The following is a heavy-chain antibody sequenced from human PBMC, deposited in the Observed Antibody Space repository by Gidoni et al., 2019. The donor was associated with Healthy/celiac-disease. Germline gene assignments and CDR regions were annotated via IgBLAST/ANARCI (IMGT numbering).Heavy chain of an antibody. J-gene: IGHJ4*02. D-gene: IGHD6-13*01. CDR1: GGSFSNYY. CDR2: IYSTGST. Sequence: QVQLPESGPGLVKPSETLSLTCTVSGGSFSNYYWSWIRQPAGKGLEWIGSIYSTGSTNYNPSLKSRVTMSVDTSKNQIALNLSSVTAADTAVYYCVRWGAAAAFDYWGQGTRVTVSS. CDR3: VRWGAAAAFDY. V-gene: IGHV4-4*07.